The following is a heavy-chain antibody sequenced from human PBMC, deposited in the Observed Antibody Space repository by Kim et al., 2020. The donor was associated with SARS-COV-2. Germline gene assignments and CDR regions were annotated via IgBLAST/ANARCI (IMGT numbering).Heavy chain of an antibody. CDR3: ATSWPPCSSTSCPPGYYYYGMDV. CDR2: FDPEDGET. CDR1: GYTLTELS. Sequence: ASVKVSCKVSGYTLTELSMHWVRQAPGKGLEWMGGFDPEDGETIYAQKFQGRVTMTEDTSTDTAYMELSSLRSEDTAVYYCATSWPPCSSTSCPPGYYYYGMDVWGQGTTVTVSS. V-gene: IGHV1-24*01. D-gene: IGHD2-2*01. J-gene: IGHJ6*02.